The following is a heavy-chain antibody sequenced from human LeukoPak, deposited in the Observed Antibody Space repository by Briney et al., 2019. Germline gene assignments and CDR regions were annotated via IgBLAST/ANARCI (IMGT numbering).Heavy chain of an antibody. CDR3: ARDPRGDYLSVNEPFDY. J-gene: IGHJ4*02. CDR1: GGTFSSYA. V-gene: IGHV1-18*01. CDR2: ISAYNGNT. D-gene: IGHD4-17*01. Sequence: GASVKVSCKASGGTFSSYAISWVRQAPGQGLKWMGWISAYNGNTNYAQKLQGRVTMTTDTSTSTAYMELRSLRSDDTAVYYCARDPRGDYLSVNEPFDYWGQGTLVTVSS.